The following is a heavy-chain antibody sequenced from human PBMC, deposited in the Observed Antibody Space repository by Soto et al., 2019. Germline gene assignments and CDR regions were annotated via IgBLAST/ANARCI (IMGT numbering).Heavy chain of an antibody. V-gene: IGHV4-61*01. CDR2: IYYSGRT. J-gene: IGHJ4*02. D-gene: IGHD3-22*01. CDR1: GGSVNSGNYY. CDR3: TRDTSGYYPTY. Sequence: PSETLSLTCTVSGGSVNSGNYYWSWIRQPPGKGLEWVGFIYYSGRTKYNPSLKSRVTISLDTSKNQFSLNLTSVTAADTAVYYCTRDTSGYYPTYWGQGTLVTVS.